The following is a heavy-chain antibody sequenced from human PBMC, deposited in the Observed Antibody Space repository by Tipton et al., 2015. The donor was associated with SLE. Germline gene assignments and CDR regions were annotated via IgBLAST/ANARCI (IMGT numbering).Heavy chain of an antibody. D-gene: IGHD6-6*01. J-gene: IGHJ1*01. CDR2: INHSGST. CDR3: ARHSSPYTPILY. V-gene: IGHV4-34*01. CDR1: GGSFSGYY. Sequence: TLSLTCAVYGGSFSGYYWSWIRQPPGKGLEWIGEINHSGSTNYNPSLKSRVTISVDTSKNQFSLRLSPVTAADAAMYYCARHSSPYTPILYWGQGTLVTVSS.